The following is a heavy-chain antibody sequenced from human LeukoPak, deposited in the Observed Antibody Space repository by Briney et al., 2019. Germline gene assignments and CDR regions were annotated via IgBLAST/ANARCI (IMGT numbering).Heavy chain of an antibody. D-gene: IGHD6-13*01. CDR1: GGSFSGYY. J-gene: IGHJ4*02. CDR3: ARVGIKPQLVYDY. CDR2: INHSGST. Sequence: SETLSLTCAVYGGSFSGYYWSWIRQPPGKGLEWIGEINHSGSTNYNPSLKSRVTISVDTSKNQFSLKLSSVTAADTAVYYCARVGIKPQLVYDYWGQGTLVTVSS. V-gene: IGHV4-34*01.